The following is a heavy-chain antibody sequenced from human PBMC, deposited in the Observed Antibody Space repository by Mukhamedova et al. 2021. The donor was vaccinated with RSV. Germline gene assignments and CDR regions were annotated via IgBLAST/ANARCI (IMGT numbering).Heavy chain of an antibody. Sequence: GKGLEWMGLIYPGDSDTRYSPSFQGQVTISADKSFNTAHLQWSSLKATDTAIYYCARGGGVSGSDLPDYWGQGTLVTVTS. V-gene: IGHV5-51*01. CDR2: IYPGDSDT. D-gene: IGHD1-26*01. J-gene: IGHJ4*02. CDR3: ARGGGVSGSDLPDY.